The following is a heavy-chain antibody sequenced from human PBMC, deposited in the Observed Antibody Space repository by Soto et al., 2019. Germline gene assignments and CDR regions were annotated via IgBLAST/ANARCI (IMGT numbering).Heavy chain of an antibody. J-gene: IGHJ4*02. CDR2: IDWDGDG. CDR3: VRMGGNFRYCDY. D-gene: IGHD2-15*01. V-gene: IGHV2-70*04. Sequence: SGPTLVNPTQTLTLTCAFSGFSLTASRMRVNWIRQPPGKALEWLARIDWDGDGFYNTSLRTRLTISKDTSKNQVVLTMTDMDPEDTATYYCVRMGGNFRYCDYWGQGTLVTVSS. CDR1: GFSLTASRMR.